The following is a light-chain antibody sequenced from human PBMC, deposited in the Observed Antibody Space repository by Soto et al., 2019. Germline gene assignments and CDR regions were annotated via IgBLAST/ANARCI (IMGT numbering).Light chain of an antibody. V-gene: IGLV2-23*02. CDR3: CSYACSGTLL. Sequence: QSALTQPASVSGSPGQSITISCTGASSDVGSYNFVSWYQQYPGKAPKLIIYEVTERPSAVSNRFSGSKSGNTASLTISGLQAEDEADYYCCSYACSGTLLFGGGTKLTVL. CDR2: EVT. J-gene: IGLJ2*01. CDR1: SSDVGSYNF.